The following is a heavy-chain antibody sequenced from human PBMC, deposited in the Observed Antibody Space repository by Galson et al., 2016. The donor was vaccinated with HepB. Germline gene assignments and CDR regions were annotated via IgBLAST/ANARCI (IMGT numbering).Heavy chain of an antibody. D-gene: IGHD3-16*01. CDR3: VSEGGGISGGMDV. CDR1: GFTFSHYS. CDR2: INQHSSEK. V-gene: IGHV3-7*01. Sequence: SLRLSCAASGFTFSHYSMSWVRQSPRRGLEWVANINQHSSEKHYVDSVKGRFTISRDNAKNSLFLHMNSLKAEDTTLYYCVSEGGGISGGMDVWGKGTTVTVSS. J-gene: IGHJ6*04.